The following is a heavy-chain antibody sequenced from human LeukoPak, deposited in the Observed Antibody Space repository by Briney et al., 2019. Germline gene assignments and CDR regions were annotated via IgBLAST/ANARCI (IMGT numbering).Heavy chain of an antibody. Sequence: PGESLKISCKGSGYSFTSYWIGWVRQMPGKGLEWMGIIYPGDSDTRYSPSFQGQVTISADKSISTAYLQWSSLKASDTAMYYRARQGLTWIQLSQAFDIWGQGTMVTVSS. V-gene: IGHV5-51*01. CDR2: IYPGDSDT. CDR3: ARQGLTWIQLSQAFDI. CDR1: GYSFTSYW. D-gene: IGHD5-18*01. J-gene: IGHJ3*02.